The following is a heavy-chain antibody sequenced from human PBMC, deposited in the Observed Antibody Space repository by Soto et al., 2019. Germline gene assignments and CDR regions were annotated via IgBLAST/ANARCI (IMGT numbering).Heavy chain of an antibody. J-gene: IGHJ4*02. CDR2: INPNSGGT. CDR3: ARRAVVAARPAPFDY. D-gene: IGHD2-15*01. V-gene: IGHV1-2*04. CDR1: GYTFTGYY. Sequence: ASVKVSCKASGYTFTGYYMHWVRQAPGQGLEWMGWINPNSGGTNYAQKFQGWVTMTRDTSISTAYMELSRLRSDDTAVYYCARRAVVAARPAPFDYWGQGTLVTVSS.